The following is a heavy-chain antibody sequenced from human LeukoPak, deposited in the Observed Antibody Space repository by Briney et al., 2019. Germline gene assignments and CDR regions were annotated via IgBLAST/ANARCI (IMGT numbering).Heavy chain of an antibody. CDR2: ISGSGGST. CDR1: GFTFSSCA. Sequence: GGSLRLSCAASGFTFSSCAMSWVRQAPGKGLEWVSAISGSGGSTYYADSVKGRFTISRDNSKNTLYLQMNSLRAEDTAVYCCANYDFWSGYSDAFDIWGQGTMVTVSS. D-gene: IGHD3-3*01. CDR3: ANYDFWSGYSDAFDI. J-gene: IGHJ3*02. V-gene: IGHV3-23*01.